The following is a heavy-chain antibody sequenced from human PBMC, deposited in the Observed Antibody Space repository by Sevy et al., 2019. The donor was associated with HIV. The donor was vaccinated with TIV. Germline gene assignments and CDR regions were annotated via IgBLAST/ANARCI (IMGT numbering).Heavy chain of an antibody. D-gene: IGHD2-2*01. CDR2: IYPGDSDT. J-gene: IGHJ3*02. V-gene: IGHV5-51*01. CDR3: AFPRYCSSTSCYDDAFDI. Sequence: GESLKISCKGSGYSFTSYWIGWVRQMPGKGLEWMGIIYPGDSDTRYSPSFQGQVTISADKSITTAYLQWSSLKASDTAMYYCAFPRYCSSTSCYDDAFDIWGQGTMVTVSS. CDR1: GYSFTSYW.